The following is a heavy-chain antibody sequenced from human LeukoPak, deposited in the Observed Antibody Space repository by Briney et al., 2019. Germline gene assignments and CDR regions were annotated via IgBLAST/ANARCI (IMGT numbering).Heavy chain of an antibody. D-gene: IGHD5-12*01. J-gene: IGHJ5*02. V-gene: IGHV4-34*01. Sequence: SETLSLTCAVYGSTFNDYYWSWIRQTPGKGLEWIGEVNHSGTTNYNPSLKSRVTISVDTSKNQFSLKVTSVPAADTALYYCARAYNGYVYPWGQGTLVTVSS. CDR1: GSTFNDYY. CDR2: VNHSGTT. CDR3: ARAYNGYVYP.